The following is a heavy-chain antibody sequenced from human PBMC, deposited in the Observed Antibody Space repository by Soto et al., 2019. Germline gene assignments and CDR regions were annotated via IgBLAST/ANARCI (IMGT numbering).Heavy chain of an antibody. CDR1: GYTFTSYG. Sequence: ASVKVSCKASGYTFTSYGISWVRQAPGQGLEWMGWISAYNGNTNYAQKFQGRVTITADESTSTAYMELSSLRSEDTAVYYCARAVSTLLPAVQDYYYYGMDVWGQGTTVTVSS. CDR3: ARAVSTLLPAVQDYYYYGMDV. CDR2: ISAYNGNT. J-gene: IGHJ6*02. D-gene: IGHD1-1*01. V-gene: IGHV1-18*01.